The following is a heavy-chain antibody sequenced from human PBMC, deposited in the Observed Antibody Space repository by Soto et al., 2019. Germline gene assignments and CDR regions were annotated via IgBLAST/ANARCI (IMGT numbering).Heavy chain of an antibody. CDR1: GFSLSTSGVG. D-gene: IGHD6-13*01. V-gene: IGHV2-5*02. CDR3: AHSSSWALAFDY. Sequence: QITLKESGPTLVKPTQTLTLTCTFSGFSLSTSGVGVGWIRQPPGKALEWLAIIYWDDDKRYSPALKSRLTITKDTSKTQVVLTMTNMDPVDTATYYCAHSSSWALAFDYWGQGTLVTVSS. J-gene: IGHJ4*02. CDR2: IYWDDDK.